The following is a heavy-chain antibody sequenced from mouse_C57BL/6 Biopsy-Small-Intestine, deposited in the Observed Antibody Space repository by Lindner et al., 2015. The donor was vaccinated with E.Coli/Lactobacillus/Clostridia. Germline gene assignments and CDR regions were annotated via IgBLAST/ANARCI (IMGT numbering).Heavy chain of an antibody. J-gene: IGHJ2*01. D-gene: IGHD2-4*01. CDR1: GYSFTDYN. Sequence: VQLQESGPELVKPGASVKISCKASGYSFTDYNMNWVKQSNGKSLEWIGVINPNYGTTSYNQKFKGKATLTVDQSSSTAYMQLNSLTSEDSAVYYCARSGRGGYYDYDDYWGQGTTLTVSS. V-gene: IGHV1-39*01. CDR2: INPNYGTT. CDR3: ARSGRGGYYDYDDY.